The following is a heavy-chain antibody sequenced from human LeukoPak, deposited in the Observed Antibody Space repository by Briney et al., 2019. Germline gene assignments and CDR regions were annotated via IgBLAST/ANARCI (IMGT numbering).Heavy chain of an antibody. CDR1: GFIFSLYG. V-gene: IGHV3-33*01. J-gene: IGHJ4*03. CDR2: IWSDGSNT. CDR3: ARDAQRGFDYSNSLQY. D-gene: IGHD4-11*01. Sequence: GRSLRLSCAPSGFIFSLYGVLCVRDAPGKGGECVAVIWSDGSNTFYAGSVKGRSTISRDNSQNTLFLQMNSLRADDTAMYCCARDAQRGFDYSNSLQYWGHGTLVTVSS.